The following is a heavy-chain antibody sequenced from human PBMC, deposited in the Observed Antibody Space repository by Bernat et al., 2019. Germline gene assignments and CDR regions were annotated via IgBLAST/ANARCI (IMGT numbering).Heavy chain of an antibody. V-gene: IGHV3-30*19. CDR3: ARDGGSIYYYDSSGYFDY. J-gene: IGHJ4*02. CDR2: ISYDGSNK. D-gene: IGHD3-22*01. Sequence: VQLVESGGGVVQPGRSLKLSCAASGFTFSSYGMHWVRQTPGKGLEWVAVISYDGSNKYYADSVKGRFTISRDNSKNTLYLQMNSLRAEDTAVYYCARDGGSIYYYDSSGYFDYWGQGTLVTVSS. CDR1: GFTFSSYG.